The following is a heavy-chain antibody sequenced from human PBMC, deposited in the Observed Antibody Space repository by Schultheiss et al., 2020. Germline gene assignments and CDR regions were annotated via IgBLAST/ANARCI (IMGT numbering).Heavy chain of an antibody. Sequence: GGSLRLSCAASGFTFDDYAMHWVRQAPGKGLEWVSAIGAGGRTYYADSVKGRFTISSDNAKNSLYLQMNSLRAEDTAVYYCASSPRITIFGVVMTYRHYMDVWGRGTTVTISS. V-gene: IGHV3-69-1*01. CDR3: ASSPRITIFGVVMTYRHYMDV. CDR2: IGAGGRT. J-gene: IGHJ6*03. D-gene: IGHD3-3*01. CDR1: GFTFDDYA.